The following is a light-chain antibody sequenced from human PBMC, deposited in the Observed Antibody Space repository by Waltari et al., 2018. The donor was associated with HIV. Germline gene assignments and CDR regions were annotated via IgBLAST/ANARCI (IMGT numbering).Light chain of an antibody. CDR2: EVN. J-gene: IGLJ2*01. V-gene: IGLV2-18*01. CDR3: SLYTGTTNVL. CDR1: NSDVGSYNR. Sequence: QSALTQPPSLSGSPGQSVSISCTGSNSDVGSYNRFSWYQQPPGTAPKLIIYEVNNRPSGVPDRFSGSQSGNTASLTISGLQAEDEADYYCSLYTGTTNVLFGGGTKLTVL.